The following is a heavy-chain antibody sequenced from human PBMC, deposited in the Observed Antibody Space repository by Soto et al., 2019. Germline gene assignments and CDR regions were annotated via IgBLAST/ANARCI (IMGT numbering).Heavy chain of an antibody. CDR2: LSYLGTT. D-gene: IGHD3-22*01. CDR1: NDSIRSGTYY. V-gene: IGHV4-39*02. CDR3: ARDQDSSGYLTGPRY. J-gene: IGHJ4*02. Sequence: SETLSLTCTVSNDSIRSGTYYWAWIRQPPGRGLEWIGSLSYLGTTDYNPSLKSRVTISKDASKNQFSLKLTSMTAADTAVYYCARDQDSSGYLTGPRYWGQGTLVTVSS.